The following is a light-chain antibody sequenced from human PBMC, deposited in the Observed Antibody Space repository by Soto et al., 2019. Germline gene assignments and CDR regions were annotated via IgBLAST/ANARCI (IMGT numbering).Light chain of an antibody. CDR1: SSDVGSYNI. V-gene: IGLV2-23*01. J-gene: IGLJ2*01. Sequence: QSALTQPASVSGSPGQSITISCTGTSSDVGSYNIVSWYQQHPGKAPKLMIYEGSKRPSGVSNRFSGSKSGNTASLTISGLQAEDEADYYCCSYAGSSTHVVFGGGTQLTVL. CDR3: CSYAGSSTHVV. CDR2: EGS.